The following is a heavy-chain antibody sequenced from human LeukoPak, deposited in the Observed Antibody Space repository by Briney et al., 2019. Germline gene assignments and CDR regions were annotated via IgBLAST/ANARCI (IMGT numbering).Heavy chain of an antibody. D-gene: IGHD1-26*01. V-gene: IGHV4-59*01. CDR3: ARGSGSYFPDAFDI. J-gene: IGHJ3*02. CDR2: IYYSGST. CDR1: GGSFSGYY. Sequence: SETLSLTCAVYGGSFSGYYWSWIRQPPGKGLEWIGYIYYSGSTNYNPSLKSRVTISVDTSKNQFSLKLSSVTAADTAVYYCARGSGSYFPDAFDIWGQGTMVTVSS.